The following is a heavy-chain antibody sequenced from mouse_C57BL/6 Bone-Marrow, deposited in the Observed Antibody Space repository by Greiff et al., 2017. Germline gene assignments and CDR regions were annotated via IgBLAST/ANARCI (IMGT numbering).Heavy chain of an antibody. D-gene: IGHD1-1*01. CDR2: IDPEDGET. CDR3: ARYYYGSLWFAY. V-gene: IGHV14-2*01. Sequence: VQLKQSGAELVKPGASVKLSCTASGFNIKDYYMHWVKQRTEQGLEWIGRIDPEDGETKYAPKFPGKATITADTSSNTAYLQLSSLTSEDTAVYYCARYYYGSLWFAYWGQGTLVTVSA. J-gene: IGHJ3*01. CDR1: GFNIKDYY.